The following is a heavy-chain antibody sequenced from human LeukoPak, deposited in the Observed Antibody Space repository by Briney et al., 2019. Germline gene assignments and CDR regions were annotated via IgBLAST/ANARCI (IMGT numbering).Heavy chain of an antibody. CDR1: GDSVSSNSAA. J-gene: IGHJ4*02. CDR3: AKPPQVLLWFGELPDY. CDR2: TYYRSKWYN. V-gene: IGHV6-1*01. Sequence: SQTLSLTCAISGDSVSSNSAAWNWIRQSPSRGLEWLGRTYYRSKWYNDYAVSVKSRITINPDTSKNQFSLQLNSVTPEDTAVYYCAKPPQVLLWFGELPDYWGQGTLVTVSS. D-gene: IGHD3-10*01.